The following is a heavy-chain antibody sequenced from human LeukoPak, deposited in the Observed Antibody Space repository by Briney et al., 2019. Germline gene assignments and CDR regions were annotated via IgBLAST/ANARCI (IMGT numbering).Heavy chain of an antibody. J-gene: IGHJ4*02. CDR3: ARHFDY. CDR2: ISYSGST. CDR1: GDSISSSDYY. Sequence: SETLSLTCTVSGDSISSSDYYWGWIRQPPGTGLEWIGSISYSGSTSYNPSLNSRVTISVDASKNQFSLKLSSVTAADTAVYYCARHFDYWGQGTLVTVSS. V-gene: IGHV4-39*01.